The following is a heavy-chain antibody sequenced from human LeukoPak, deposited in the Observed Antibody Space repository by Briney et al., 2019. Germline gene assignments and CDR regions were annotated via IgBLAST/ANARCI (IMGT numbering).Heavy chain of an antibody. V-gene: IGHV1-69*05. CDR1: GGTFSSYA. CDR3: ARGMAARGDFDY. CDR2: IIPIFGTA. D-gene: IGHD6-6*01. Sequence: SVKVSCKASGGTFSSYAISWVRQAPGQGLEWMGGIIPIFGTANYAQKFQGRVTITTDESTSTAYMELSSLRSEDTAVYYCARGMAARGDFDYWGQGTLVTVSS. J-gene: IGHJ4*02.